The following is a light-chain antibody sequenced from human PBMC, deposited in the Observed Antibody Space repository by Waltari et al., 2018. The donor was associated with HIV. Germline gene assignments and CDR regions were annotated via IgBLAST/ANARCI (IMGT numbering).Light chain of an antibody. V-gene: IGLV3-19*01. CDR1: SLTRHY. CDR3: SSRDSTYNPVV. CDR2: GEY. J-gene: IGLJ2*01. Sequence: SSELTQDPAVSVALGQTVRITCQGDSLTRHYASRYQQKTGPAPVLVIYGEYHRPSWIPDRFSGSSSGNTASLTITGAQAEDEADYYCSSRDSTYNPVVFGGGTNLTVL.